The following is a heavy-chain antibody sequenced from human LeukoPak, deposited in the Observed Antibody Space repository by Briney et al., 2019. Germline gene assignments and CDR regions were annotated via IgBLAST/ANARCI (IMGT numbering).Heavy chain of an antibody. CDR3: VGGYYYDSSGYYTVGY. CDR2: IIPILGIA. Sequence: ASVKVSCKASGGTFSSYAISWVRQAPGQGLEWMGRIIPILGIANYAQKFQGRVTITADKSTSTAYMELSSLRSEDTAVYYCVGGYYYDSSGYYTVGYWGQGTLVTVSS. V-gene: IGHV1-69*04. J-gene: IGHJ4*02. D-gene: IGHD3-22*01. CDR1: GGTFSSYA.